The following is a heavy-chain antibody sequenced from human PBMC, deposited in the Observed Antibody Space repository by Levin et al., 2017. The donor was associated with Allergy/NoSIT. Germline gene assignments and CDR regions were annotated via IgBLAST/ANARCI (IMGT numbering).Heavy chain of an antibody. CDR1: GFTFSSYW. Sequence: GGSLRLSCAASGFTFSSYWMHWVRQAPGKGLVWVSRINSDASSTSYADSVKGRFTISRDNAKNTLYLQMNSLRAEDTAVYYCARLRGGDYGDYWGQGTLVTVSS. CDR2: INSDASST. J-gene: IGHJ4*02. V-gene: IGHV3-74*01. D-gene: IGHD4-17*01. CDR3: ARLRGGDYGDY.